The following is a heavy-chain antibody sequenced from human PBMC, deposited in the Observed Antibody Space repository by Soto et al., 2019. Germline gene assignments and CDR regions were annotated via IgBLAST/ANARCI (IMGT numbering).Heavy chain of an antibody. Sequence: QVQLVESGGGVVQPGRSLRLSCAASGFTFSSYGMHWVRQAPGKGLEWVAVIWYDGSNKYYADSVKGRFTISRDNSKNTLYLQMNSLRAEDTAVYYGARNGDNWNDHIAWFDPWGQGTLVTVSS. CDR2: IWYDGSNK. J-gene: IGHJ5*02. D-gene: IGHD1-20*01. CDR3: ARNGDNWNDHIAWFDP. V-gene: IGHV3-33*01. CDR1: GFTFSSYG.